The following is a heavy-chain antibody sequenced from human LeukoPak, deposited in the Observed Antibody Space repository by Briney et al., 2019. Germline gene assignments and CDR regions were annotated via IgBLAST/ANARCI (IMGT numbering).Heavy chain of an antibody. CDR2: IYHSGST. D-gene: IGHD4-23*01. CDR3: ARVTGESVVTPGGHYFDY. CDR1: GGSISSGGYS. V-gene: IGHV4-30-2*01. J-gene: IGHJ4*02. Sequence: SETLSLTCAVSGGSISSGGYSWSWIRQPPGKGLEWIGYIYHSGSTYYNPSLKSRVTISVDRSKNQFSLKLSSVTAADTAVYYCARVTGESVVTPGGHYFDYWGQGTLVTVSS.